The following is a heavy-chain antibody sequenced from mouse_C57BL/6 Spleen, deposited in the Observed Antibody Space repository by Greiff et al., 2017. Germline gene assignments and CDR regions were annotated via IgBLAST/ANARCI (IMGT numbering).Heavy chain of an antibody. CDR1: GYTFTSYW. D-gene: IGHD1-1*01. V-gene: IGHV1-55*01. CDR3: ARAPSYYGSSFWYFDG. CDR2: IYPGSGST. J-gene: IGHJ1*03. Sequence: QVQLQQPGAELVKPGASVKMSCKASGYTFTSYWITWVKQRPGQGLEWIGDIYPGSGSTNYNEKFKSKATLTVDTSSSTAYMQLSSLTSEDSAVYYCARAPSYYGSSFWYFDGWGTGTTVTVSS.